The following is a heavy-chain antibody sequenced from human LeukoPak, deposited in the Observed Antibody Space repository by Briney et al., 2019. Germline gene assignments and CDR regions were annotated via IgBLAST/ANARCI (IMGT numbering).Heavy chain of an antibody. CDR1: GGSISSYY. D-gene: IGHD6-6*01. CDR3: AIPPPYSSSSDYYYYYMDV. V-gene: IGHV4-4*09. Sequence: SETLSLTCTVSGGSISSYYWSWIRQPPGKGLEWIGYIYTSRSTNYNPSLKSRVTISVDTSKNQFSLKLSSVTAADTAVYYCAIPPPYSSSSDYYYYYMDVWGKGTTVTVSS. CDR2: IYTSRST. J-gene: IGHJ6*03.